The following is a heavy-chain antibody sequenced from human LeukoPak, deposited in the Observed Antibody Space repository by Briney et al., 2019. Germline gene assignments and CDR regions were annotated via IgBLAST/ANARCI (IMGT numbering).Heavy chain of an antibody. CDR1: GFTFDDYA. CDR2: ISWNSGSI. D-gene: IGHD3-22*01. CDR3: AKDPGSGYYYFDY. Sequence: PGRSLRLSCAASGFTFDDYAMHWVRQAPGKGLEWVSGISWNSGSIGYADSVKGRFTISRDNAKNSLYLQMSSLRAEDTALYYCAKDPGSGYYYFDYWGQGTLVTVSS. V-gene: IGHV3-9*01. J-gene: IGHJ4*02.